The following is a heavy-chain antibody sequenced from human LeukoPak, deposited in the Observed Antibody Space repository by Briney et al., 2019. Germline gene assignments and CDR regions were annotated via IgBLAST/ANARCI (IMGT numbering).Heavy chain of an antibody. Sequence: SETLSPTCTVSGGSISSYYWSWIRQPPGKGLEWIGYIYYSGSTNYNPSLKSRVTISVDTSKNQFSLKLSSVTAADTAVYYCARGLYGYPYYFDYWGQGTLVTVSS. CDR2: IYYSGST. D-gene: IGHD5-18*01. CDR3: ARGLYGYPYYFDY. V-gene: IGHV4-59*01. J-gene: IGHJ4*02. CDR1: GGSISSYY.